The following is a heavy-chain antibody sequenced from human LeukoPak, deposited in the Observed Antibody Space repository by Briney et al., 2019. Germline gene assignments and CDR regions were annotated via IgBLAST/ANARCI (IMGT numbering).Heavy chain of an antibody. V-gene: IGHV3-15*07. J-gene: IGHJ6*02. CDR2: IKSKTDGGTT. Sequence: GGSLRLSCAASGFTFSNAWMNWVRQAPGKGLEWVGRIKSKTDGGTTDYAAPVKGRFTISRDDSKNTLYLQMNSLKTEDTAVYYCSRMTTVTMGSFYYYGMDVWGQGTTATVSS. CDR1: GFTFSNAW. CDR3: SRMTTVTMGSFYYYGMDV. D-gene: IGHD4-11*01.